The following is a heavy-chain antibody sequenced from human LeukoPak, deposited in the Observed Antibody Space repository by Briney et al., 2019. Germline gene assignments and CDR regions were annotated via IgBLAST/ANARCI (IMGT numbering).Heavy chain of an antibody. CDR1: GFTVSSNY. J-gene: IGHJ4*02. D-gene: IGHD3-3*01. V-gene: IGHV3-53*01. Sequence: PGGSLRLSCAASGFTVSSNYMSWVRQAPGKGLEWVSVIFSGGSTYYADSVKGRFTISRDNSKNTLYLQMNSLRAEDTAVYYCARGETYYDFWSGYLSTSSNQYYFDYWGQGTLVTVSS. CDR3: ARGETYYDFWSGYLSTSSNQYYFDY. CDR2: IFSGGST.